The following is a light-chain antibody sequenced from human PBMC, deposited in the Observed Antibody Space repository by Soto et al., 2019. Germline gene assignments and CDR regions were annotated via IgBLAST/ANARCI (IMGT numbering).Light chain of an antibody. CDR2: EIS. Sequence: QSALTQPPSASGSPGQSVTISCTGTTSDGGGYNYVSWYQQHPGKDPKLMIYEISTRPSGVPDRFSGSKSGNTDSLTVYGLQSEDEADYYCSSFTGNGKSWVFGGGTKLTVL. J-gene: IGLJ3*02. CDR3: SSFTGNGKSWV. CDR1: TSDGGGYNY. V-gene: IGLV2-8*01.